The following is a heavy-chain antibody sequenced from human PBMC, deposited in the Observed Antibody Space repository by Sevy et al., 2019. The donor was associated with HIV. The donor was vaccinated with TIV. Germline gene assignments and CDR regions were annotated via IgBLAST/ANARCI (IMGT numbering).Heavy chain of an antibody. CDR2: IYWKDDK. CDR1: GFSLSTSGVG. CDR3: AHRQLAQPHTYNWFDP. J-gene: IGHJ5*02. V-gene: IGHV2-5*01. Sequence: SGPTLVNPTQTLTLTCTFSGFSLSTSGVGVGWIRQPPGKALEWLALIYWKDDKRYSQSLKSRLTITKDTSKNHVVLIMTNMAHVATANYYCAHRQLAQPHTYNWFDPWGQGTLVTVSS. D-gene: IGHD1-1*01.